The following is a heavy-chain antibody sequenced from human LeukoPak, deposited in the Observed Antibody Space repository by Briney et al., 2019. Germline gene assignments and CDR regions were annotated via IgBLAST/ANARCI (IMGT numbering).Heavy chain of an antibody. J-gene: IGHJ4*02. D-gene: IGHD6-25*01. CDR2: INSNSGVT. Sequence: ASVKVSCKASGYTFTGYFIHWVRQPPAQGLEWMGRINSNSGVTTYALSFQGRVTMTRDTSINTAYMELSSLRSDDTAVYYCARDLATSANWELDYWGQGTLITVSS. V-gene: IGHV1-2*02. CDR1: GYTFTGYF. CDR3: ARDLATSANWELDY.